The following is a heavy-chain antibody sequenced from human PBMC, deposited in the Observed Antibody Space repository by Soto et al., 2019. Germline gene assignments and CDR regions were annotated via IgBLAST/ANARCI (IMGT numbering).Heavy chain of an antibody. CDR2: IIPIFGTA. V-gene: IGHV1-69*01. CDR3: ARGIDEGLYCSGGSCYSAWFDP. D-gene: IGHD2-15*01. CDR1: GGTFSSYA. J-gene: IGHJ5*02. Sequence: QVQLVQSGAEVKKPGSSVKVSCKASGGTFSSYAISWVRQAPGQGLEWMGGIIPIFGTANYAQKFQGRVTITADESTSTVYMGRSSLRSEDTAVYYCARGIDEGLYCSGGSCYSAWFDPWGQGTLVTVSS.